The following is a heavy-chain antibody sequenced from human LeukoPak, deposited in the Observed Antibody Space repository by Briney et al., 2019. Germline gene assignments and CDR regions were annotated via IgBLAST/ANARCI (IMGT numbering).Heavy chain of an antibody. D-gene: IGHD3-10*01. J-gene: IGHJ4*02. CDR3: ARDHRGVFDY. CDR1: GITFSSYW. Sequence: PGGSLRLSCAASGITFSSYWMSWVRQAPGKGLEWVANIKQDGSEKYYVDSVKCRFTISRDNAKNSLYLQMNSLRADDTAMYYCARDHRGVFDYWGQGTLVIVSS. V-gene: IGHV3-7*05. CDR2: IKQDGSEK.